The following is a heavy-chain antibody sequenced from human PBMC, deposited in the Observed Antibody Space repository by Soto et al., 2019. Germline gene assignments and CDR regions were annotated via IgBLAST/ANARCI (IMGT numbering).Heavy chain of an antibody. V-gene: IGHV4-34*01. CDR1: GGSFSGYY. CDR2: INHSGST. D-gene: IGHD3-3*01. CDR3: ARDRSTYYDSWSGLERPKKWFDP. J-gene: IGHJ5*02. Sequence: PSETLSLTCAVYGGSFSGYYWSWIRQPPGKGLEWVGEINHSGSTNYNPSLKSRVTISVDTSKNQFSLKLSSVTAADTAVYYCARDRSTYYDSWSGLERPKKWFDPWGQGTLVTVSS.